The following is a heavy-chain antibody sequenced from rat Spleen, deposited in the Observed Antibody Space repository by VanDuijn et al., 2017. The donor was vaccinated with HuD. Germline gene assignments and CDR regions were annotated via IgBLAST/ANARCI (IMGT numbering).Heavy chain of an antibody. J-gene: IGHJ2*01. D-gene: IGHD1-11*01. CDR1: GFNFNDYW. Sequence: EVKLVESGGGLVQPGRSLQVSCAASGFNFNDYWMGWVRQAPGKGLEWVGEINEDGSTMNYTPSLKDKFTISRDNAQNTLYLQMSKLGSEDTAIYYCTRAGNYGGYGFDYWGQGVMVTVSS. CDR3: TRAGNYGGYGFDY. CDR2: INEDGSTM. V-gene: IGHV4-2*01.